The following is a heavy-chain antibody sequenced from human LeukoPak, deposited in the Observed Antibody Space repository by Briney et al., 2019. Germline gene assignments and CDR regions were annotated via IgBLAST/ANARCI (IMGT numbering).Heavy chain of an antibody. CDR1: GFTFSSYG. CDR3: AKGRRGDFWSGSAPTG. D-gene: IGHD3-3*01. CDR2: IRYDGSNK. Sequence: GGSLRLSCAASGFTFSSYGMHWVRQAPGKGLEWVAFIRYDGSNKYYADSVKGRFTISRDNSKNTLYLQTNSLRAEDTAVYYCAKGRRGDFWSGSAPTGWGQGTLVTVSS. V-gene: IGHV3-30*02. J-gene: IGHJ4*02.